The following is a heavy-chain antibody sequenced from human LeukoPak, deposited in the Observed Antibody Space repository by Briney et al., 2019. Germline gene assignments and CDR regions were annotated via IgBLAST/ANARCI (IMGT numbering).Heavy chain of an antibody. J-gene: IGHJ4*02. Sequence: PSETLSLTCTVSGGSISSSSFYWGWIRQPPGKGLEWIGSTYYNGDTFYSPSLKNRVTISIDTSKNQFSLNLRSVTAADTAVYYCARETSGSSIDYWGQGTLVTVSS. CDR3: ARETSGSSIDY. D-gene: IGHD1-26*01. CDR1: GGSISSSSFY. V-gene: IGHV4-39*02. CDR2: TYYNGDT.